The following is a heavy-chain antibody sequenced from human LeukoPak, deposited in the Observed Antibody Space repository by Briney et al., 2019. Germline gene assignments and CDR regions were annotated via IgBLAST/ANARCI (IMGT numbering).Heavy chain of an antibody. CDR3: ARVIIAAAAGIGDAFDI. D-gene: IGHD6-13*01. J-gene: IGHJ3*02. Sequence: GASVKVSCKASGYTFTGYYMHWVRQAPGQGLEWMGWINPNSGGTNYAQKFQGRVTMTRDTSISTAYMELSRLRSDDTAVYYCARVIIAAAAGIGDAFDIWGQGTMVTVSS. CDR1: GYTFTGYY. CDR2: INPNSGGT. V-gene: IGHV1-2*02.